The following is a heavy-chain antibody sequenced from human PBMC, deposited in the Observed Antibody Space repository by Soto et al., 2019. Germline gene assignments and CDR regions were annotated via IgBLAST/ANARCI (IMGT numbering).Heavy chain of an antibody. V-gene: IGHV4-39*01. CDR2: IYYSGST. J-gene: IGHJ4*02. D-gene: IGHD1-1*01. CDR3: ARSWTIEKFDY. Sequence: SETLSLTCTVSGGSISSSSYYWGWIRQPPGKGLEWIGSIYYSGSTYYNPSLKSRVTISVDTSKNQFSLKLSSVTAADTAVYYCARSWTIEKFDYWGQGTLVTVSS. CDR1: GGSISSSSYY.